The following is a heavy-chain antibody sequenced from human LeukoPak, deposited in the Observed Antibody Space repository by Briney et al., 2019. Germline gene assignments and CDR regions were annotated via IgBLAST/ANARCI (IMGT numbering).Heavy chain of an antibody. Sequence: SETLSLTCTVSGGSISSYYWSWIRQPPGKGLEWLGSIYYSGDTYNNPPLKSRVTISVDTAKSQFSLKLSSVTAADTAVYYCARHVSSSWYPYYYYYYMDVWGKGTTVTISS. D-gene: IGHD6-13*01. J-gene: IGHJ6*03. V-gene: IGHV4-59*08. CDR2: IYYSGDT. CDR3: ARHVSSSWYPYYYYYYMDV. CDR1: GGSISSYY.